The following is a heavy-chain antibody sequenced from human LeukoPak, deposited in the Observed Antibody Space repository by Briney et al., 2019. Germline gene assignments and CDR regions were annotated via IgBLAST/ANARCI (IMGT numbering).Heavy chain of an antibody. V-gene: IGHV4-34*01. CDR2: INHSGST. J-gene: IGHJ4*02. D-gene: IGHD3-22*01. CDR3: ARVPEYYDSSFFDY. Sequence: SETLSLTCAVYGGSFSGYYWYWIRQPPGKGPEWIGEINHSGSTNYNPSLKSRVTISVDTSKNQFSLKLSSVTAADTAVYYCARVPEYYDSSFFDYWGQGTLVTVSS. CDR1: GGSFSGYY.